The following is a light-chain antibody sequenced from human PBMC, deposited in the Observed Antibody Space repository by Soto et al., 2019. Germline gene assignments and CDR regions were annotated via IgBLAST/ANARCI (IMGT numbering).Light chain of an antibody. CDR1: ALPKQY. CDR2: KDS. J-gene: IGLJ2*01. Sequence: SSELTQPPSVSVSPGQTARITCSGDALPKQYAYWYQQKPGQAPVLVIYKDSERPSGIPERFSGSSSGTTVTLTISGVQAEDEADYYCQSADSRGTVVFGGGTQLTVL. CDR3: QSADSRGTVV. V-gene: IGLV3-25*03.